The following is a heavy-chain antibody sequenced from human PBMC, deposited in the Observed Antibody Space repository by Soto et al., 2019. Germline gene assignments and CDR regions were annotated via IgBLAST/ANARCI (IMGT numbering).Heavy chain of an antibody. CDR3: ARENLSMVRGVFYYYRHDV. V-gene: IGHV4-59*01. Sequence: PSETLSLTCTVSGGSISSYYWSWIRQPPGKGLEWIGYIFYTGSTTYKPSLKSRVSMSVDTSKNQFSLKLRSVTAADTAVFYCARENLSMVRGVFYYYRHDVWGQGTTVTVSS. CDR2: IFYTGST. J-gene: IGHJ6*02. CDR1: GGSISSYY. D-gene: IGHD3-10*01.